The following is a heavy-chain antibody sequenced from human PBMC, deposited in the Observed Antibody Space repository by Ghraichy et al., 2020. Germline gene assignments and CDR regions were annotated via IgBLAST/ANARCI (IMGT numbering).Heavy chain of an antibody. D-gene: IGHD3-3*01. V-gene: IGHV4-61*01. Sequence: SETLSLTCTVSGGSVSSGSYYWSWIRQPPGKGLEWIGYIYYSGSTNYNPSLKSRVTISVDTSKNQFSLKLSSVTAADTAVYYCARVGFLEWLSQYYFDYWGQGTLVTVSS. CDR1: GGSVSSGSYY. CDR3: ARVGFLEWLSQYYFDY. J-gene: IGHJ4*02. CDR2: IYYSGST.